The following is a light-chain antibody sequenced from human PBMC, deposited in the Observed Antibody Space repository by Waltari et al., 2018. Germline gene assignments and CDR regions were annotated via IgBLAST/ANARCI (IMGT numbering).Light chain of an antibody. CDR1: QDLSTY. CDR3: QQYDNLPLT. V-gene: IGKV1-33*01. J-gene: IGKJ4*01. Sequence: DIQMTQSPSSLSASVGDRVTITCQASQDLSTYLSWYQQKPGKAPKLLIYDASNLETGVPSRFSGSGSGTDFTFTISSLQPEDIATYYCQQYDNLPLTFGGGTKVEIK. CDR2: DAS.